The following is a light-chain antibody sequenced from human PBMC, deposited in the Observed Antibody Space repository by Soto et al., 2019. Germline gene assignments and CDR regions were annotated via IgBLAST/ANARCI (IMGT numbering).Light chain of an antibody. CDR2: GNT. V-gene: IGLV1-40*01. CDR1: GSNIGAGYD. Sequence: VLTQPPSVSGAPGQRVTISCTGSGSNIGAGYDVHWFQQFPGTAPQLLIHGNTNRPSGVPERFSGSKSGTSASLAITGLQAGDEADYYCQSFDDSLSALVFGPGTKVTVL. CDR3: QSFDDSLSALV. J-gene: IGLJ1*01.